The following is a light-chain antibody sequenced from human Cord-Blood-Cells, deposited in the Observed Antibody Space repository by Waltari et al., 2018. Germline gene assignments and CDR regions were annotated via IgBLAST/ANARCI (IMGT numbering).Light chain of an antibody. V-gene: IGKV3-11*01. CDR3: QQRRNWLT. CDR1: QSVTSY. CDR2: DAS. Sequence: EIVLTQSAATLSLSTGERATLHCRDIQSVTSYLAWYQQKPGQALRIRIYDASNRDTGIPARFSGSGSGTDFTLTINSLEPEDFAVYYCQQRRNWLTFGGGTKVEIK. J-gene: IGKJ4*01.